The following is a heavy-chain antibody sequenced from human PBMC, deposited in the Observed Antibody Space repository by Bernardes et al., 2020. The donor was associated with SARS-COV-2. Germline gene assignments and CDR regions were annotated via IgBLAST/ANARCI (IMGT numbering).Heavy chain of an antibody. V-gene: IGHV3-21*01. J-gene: IGHJ3*01. CDR3: ARDVGGTDWRFGFDV. CDR2: ISGGGMYI. Sequence: GSMRLACAASVFTFSNYLFSWFRPAPGKGLEWISSISGGGMYIYYGDSVRGRFTTSRDNTRTSVFLQMESLRAEDTAVYYCARDVGGTDWRFGFDVWGPGTMVHVSS. D-gene: IGHD3-9*01. CDR1: VFTFSNYL.